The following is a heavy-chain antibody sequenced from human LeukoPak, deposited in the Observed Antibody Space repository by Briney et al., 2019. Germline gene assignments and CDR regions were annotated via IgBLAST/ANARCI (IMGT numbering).Heavy chain of an antibody. J-gene: IGHJ5*02. CDR3: ARASSSWSHSWFDP. Sequence: ASVKVSCKAPGYTFTGYFIHWVRQAPGQGLEWMGWIDPNSGGRNFAQNFEGRVTMTKDRSLTTAYMELSSLTFDDTAVYYCARASSSWSHSWFDPWGQGTLVTVSS. D-gene: IGHD6-13*01. V-gene: IGHV1-2*02. CDR1: GYTFTGYF. CDR2: IDPNSGGR.